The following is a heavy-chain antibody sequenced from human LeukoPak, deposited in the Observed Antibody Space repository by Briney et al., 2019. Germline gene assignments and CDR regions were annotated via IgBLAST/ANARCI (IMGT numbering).Heavy chain of an antibody. D-gene: IGHD5-24*01. CDR3: AKSDGYNSYGDY. Sequence: PGGSLRLSCAASGFTFSSYAMSWVRQAPGKGLEWVSAISGSGGSTYYADSVKGRFTISRDNSKNTLYLQMNGLRAEDTAVYYCAKSDGYNSYGDYWGQGTLVTVSS. CDR2: ISGSGGST. V-gene: IGHV3-23*01. CDR1: GFTFSSYA. J-gene: IGHJ4*02.